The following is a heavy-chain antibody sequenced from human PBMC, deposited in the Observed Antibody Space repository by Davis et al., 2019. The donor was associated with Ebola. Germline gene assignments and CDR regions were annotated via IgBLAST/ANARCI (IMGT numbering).Heavy chain of an antibody. CDR1: GFTFSSYS. J-gene: IGHJ6*02. V-gene: IGHV3-21*01. CDR3: ARDCLWFRELLYPCHYYGMDV. D-gene: IGHD3-10*01. CDR2: ISSSSSYI. Sequence: GESLKISCAASGFTFSSYSMNWVRQAPGKGLEWVSSISSSSSYIYYADSVKGRFTISRDNAKNSLYLQMNSLRAEDTAVYYCARDCLWFRELLYPCHYYGMDVWGQGTTVTVSS.